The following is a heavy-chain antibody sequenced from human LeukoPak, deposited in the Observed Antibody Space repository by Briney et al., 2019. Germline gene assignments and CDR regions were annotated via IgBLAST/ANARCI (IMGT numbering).Heavy chain of an antibody. V-gene: IGHV4-39*07. CDR3: ARSWSRSSGWWGGYWYFDL. CDR1: GGSISSSSYY. D-gene: IGHD6-19*01. J-gene: IGHJ2*01. CDR2: IYYSGST. Sequence: PSETLSLTCTVSGGSISSSSYYWGWIRQPPGKGLEWIGSIYYSGSTYYNPSLKSRVTISVDTSKNQFSLKLSSVTAADTAVYYCARSWSRSSGWWGGYWYFDLWGRGTLVTVSS.